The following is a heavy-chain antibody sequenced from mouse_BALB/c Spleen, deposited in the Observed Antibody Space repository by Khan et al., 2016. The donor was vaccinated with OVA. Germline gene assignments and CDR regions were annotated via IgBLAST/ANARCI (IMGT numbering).Heavy chain of an antibody. CDR2: ILPGSKST. CDR1: GYTFSSYW. J-gene: IGHJ3*01. D-gene: IGHD1-1*01. V-gene: IGHV1-9*01. CDR3: ARGNYYGSTSWFGY. Sequence: QVQLKESGAELMKPGASVKISCKATGYTFSSYWIEWVKQRPGHGLEWIGEILPGSKSTNYNERFKGKATITADTSSNTAYMQLSSLTSEDSAIYYCARGNYYGSTSWFGYWGQGTLVTVSA.